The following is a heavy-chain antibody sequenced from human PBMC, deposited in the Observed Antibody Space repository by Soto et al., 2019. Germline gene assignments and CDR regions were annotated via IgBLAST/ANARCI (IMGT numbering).Heavy chain of an antibody. CDR2: ISSSGGTI. V-gene: IGHV3-11*01. Sequence: QVQLVESGGGLVKPGGSLRLSCAASGFTFSDYYMSWIRQAPGKGLEWVSYISSSGGTIYYADSVKGRFTISRDNAKNSLYLQMNSLRAEDTAVYYCARVPLRGVTTYYYYGMDVWGQGTTVTVSS. CDR1: GFTFSDYY. J-gene: IGHJ6*02. CDR3: ARVPLRGVTTYYYYGMDV. D-gene: IGHD4-17*01.